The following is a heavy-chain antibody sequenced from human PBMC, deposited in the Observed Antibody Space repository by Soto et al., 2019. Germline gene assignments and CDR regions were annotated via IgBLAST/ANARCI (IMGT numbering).Heavy chain of an antibody. J-gene: IGHJ5*02. CDR1: GDSVSSNSAA. D-gene: IGHD2-15*01. Sequence: SQTLSLTCAISGDSVSSNSAAWNWIRQSPSRGLEWLGRTYYRSKWYNDYAVSVKSRITINPDTSKNQFSLQLNPVTPEDTAVYYCARGYCSGGSCYSSLKNWFDPWGQGTLVTVSS. CDR3: ARGYCSGGSCYSSLKNWFDP. V-gene: IGHV6-1*01. CDR2: TYYRSKWYN.